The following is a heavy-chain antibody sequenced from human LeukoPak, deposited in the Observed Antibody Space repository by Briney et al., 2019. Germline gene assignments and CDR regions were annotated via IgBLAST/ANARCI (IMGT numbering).Heavy chain of an antibody. CDR1: GFTFSSYG. Sequence: SLRLSCAASGFTFSSYGMHWVRQAPGKGLEWVAVISYDGSNKYYADSVKGRFTISRDNSKNTLYLQMNSLRAEDTAVYYCAKDLTGDDFDYWGQGTLVTVSS. D-gene: IGHD7-27*01. V-gene: IGHV3-30*18. CDR3: AKDLTGDDFDY. CDR2: ISYDGSNK. J-gene: IGHJ4*02.